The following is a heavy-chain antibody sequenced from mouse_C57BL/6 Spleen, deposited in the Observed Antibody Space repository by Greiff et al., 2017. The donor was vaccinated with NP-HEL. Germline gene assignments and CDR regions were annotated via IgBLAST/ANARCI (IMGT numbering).Heavy chain of an antibody. CDR1: GFTFSDYG. J-gene: IGHJ3*01. CDR3: AREGDDGSRFAY. V-gene: IGHV5-17*01. D-gene: IGHD2-3*01. CDR2: ISSGSSTI. Sequence: VQLKESGGGLVKPGGSLKLSCAASGFTFSDYGMHWVRQAPEKGLEWVAYISSGSSTIYYADTVKGRFTISRDNAKNTLFLQMTSLRSEDTAMYYCAREGDDGSRFAYWGQGTLVTVSA.